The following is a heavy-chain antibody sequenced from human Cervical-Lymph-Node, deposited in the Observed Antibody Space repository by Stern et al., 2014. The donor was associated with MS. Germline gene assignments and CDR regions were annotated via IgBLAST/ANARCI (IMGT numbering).Heavy chain of an antibody. CDR1: GYRFSSYW. D-gene: IGHD2-21*01. J-gene: IGHJ4*01. V-gene: IGHV5-51*01. CDR3: ARHRGGGDSFDF. CDR2: IFPGDSDT. Sequence: VQLVQSGAEVRKPGESLNISCKGSGYRFSSYWVGWVRQMPGKGLEWMGIIFPGDSDTRYSPSFQGQVTISADKSTNTAYLRWSSLKASDTAMYYCARHRGGGDSFDFWGHRTLVTVSS.